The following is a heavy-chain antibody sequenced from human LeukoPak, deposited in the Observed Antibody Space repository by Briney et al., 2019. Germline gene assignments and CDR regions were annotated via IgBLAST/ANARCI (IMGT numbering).Heavy chain of an antibody. CDR1: GFTFSDYY. CDR3: ARARDSSRDNNRWYWFDP. CDR2: ISGSTTYT. J-gene: IGHJ5*02. V-gene: IGHV3-11*03. D-gene: IGHD6-13*01. Sequence: GGSLRLSCAASGFTFSDYYMSWIRQAPGKGLEWVSYISGSTTYTNYADSMKGRFTISRDNAKNSLYLQMNSLRAEDTAVYYCARARDSSRDNNRWYWFDPWGQGTQVTVSS.